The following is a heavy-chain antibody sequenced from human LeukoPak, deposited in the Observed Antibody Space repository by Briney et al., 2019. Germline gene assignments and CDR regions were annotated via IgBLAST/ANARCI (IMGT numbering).Heavy chain of an antibody. Sequence: NPPETLSLTCTVSGGSIAGSSNYWVWIRQPPGKGLEWIGNIYYSGNTYYNPSLKSRVTISVDTSKNQFSLKLSSVTAADTAVYYCARGQGGSYYFDYWGQGTLVTVSS. D-gene: IGHD1-26*01. V-gene: IGHV4-39*07. CDR3: ARGQGGSYYFDY. CDR1: GGSIAGSSNY. CDR2: IYYSGNT. J-gene: IGHJ4*02.